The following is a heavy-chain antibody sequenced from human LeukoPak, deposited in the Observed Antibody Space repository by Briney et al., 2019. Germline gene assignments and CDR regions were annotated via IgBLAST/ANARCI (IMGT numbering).Heavy chain of an antibody. J-gene: IGHJ6*03. Sequence: GGSLRLSCAASGFTFSSYWMSWVRQAPGKGLEWVANIKQDGSEKYYVDSVKGRFTISRDNAKNSLYLQMNSLRAEDTAVYYCAGDYGDYERYYMDVWGKGTTVTVSS. CDR2: IKQDGSEK. V-gene: IGHV3-7*01. CDR1: GFTFSSYW. CDR3: AGDYGDYERYYMDV. D-gene: IGHD4-17*01.